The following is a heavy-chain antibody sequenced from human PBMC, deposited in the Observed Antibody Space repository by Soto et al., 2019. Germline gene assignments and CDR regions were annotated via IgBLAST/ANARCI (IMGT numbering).Heavy chain of an antibody. V-gene: IGHV1-69*08. J-gene: IGHJ5*02. D-gene: IGHD4-17*01. CDR3: SRDLVENYGDYKVWFDP. Sequence: QVQLVQSGAEVKKPGSSVKVSCKASGGTFSSYTISWVRQAPGQGLEWMGRIIPILGIANYAQKFQGRVTITADKSTSTAYMELSSLRSEDTAVYYGSRDLVENYGDYKVWFDPWGQGTLVTVSS. CDR1: GGTFSSYT. CDR2: IIPILGIA.